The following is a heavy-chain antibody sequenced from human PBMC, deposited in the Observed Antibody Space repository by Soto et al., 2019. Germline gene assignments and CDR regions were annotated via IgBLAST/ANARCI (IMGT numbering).Heavy chain of an antibody. Sequence: SETLSLTCTVSGGSISSYYWSWIRQPPGKGLEWIGYIYYSGSTNYNPSLKSRVTISVDTSKNQFSLKLSSVTAADTAVYYCAREGVDTAMVARNYYYYYGMDVWGQGTTVTVSS. V-gene: IGHV4-59*01. CDR1: GGSISSYY. D-gene: IGHD5-18*01. J-gene: IGHJ6*02. CDR3: AREGVDTAMVARNYYYYYGMDV. CDR2: IYYSGST.